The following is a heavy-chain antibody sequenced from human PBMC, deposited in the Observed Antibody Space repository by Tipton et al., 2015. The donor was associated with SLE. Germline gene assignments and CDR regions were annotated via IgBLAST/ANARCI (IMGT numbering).Heavy chain of an antibody. D-gene: IGHD4-17*01. J-gene: IGHJ4*02. CDR2: IYYTGIT. V-gene: IGHV4-59*08. Sequence: TLSLTCTVSGGSISSYYWTWIRQPPGKGLEWMGYIYYTGITNYNPSLKSRVTLSVDTYKNQFSLKLSSMTAADTAVYYCGRHGYGDYGIDYWGQGTLVTVPS. CDR3: GRHGYGDYGIDY. CDR1: GGSISSYY.